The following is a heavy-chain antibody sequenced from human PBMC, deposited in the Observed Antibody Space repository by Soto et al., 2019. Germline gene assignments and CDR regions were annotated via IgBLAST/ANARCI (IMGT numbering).Heavy chain of an antibody. Sequence: PSETLSLTCTVSGGSISSGDYYWSWIRQPPGKGLEWIGYIYYSGSTYYNPSLKSRVTISVDTSKNQFSLKLSSVTAADTAVYYCARDIVVVPAAKKNHYYYYGMDVWGQGTTVTVSS. J-gene: IGHJ6*02. D-gene: IGHD2-2*01. CDR1: GGSISSGDYY. V-gene: IGHV4-30-4*02. CDR3: ARDIVVVPAAKKNHYYYYGMDV. CDR2: IYYSGST.